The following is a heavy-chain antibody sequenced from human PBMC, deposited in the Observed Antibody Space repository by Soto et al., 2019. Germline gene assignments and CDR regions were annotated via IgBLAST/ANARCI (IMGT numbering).Heavy chain of an antibody. D-gene: IGHD2-15*01. CDR2: IYPGDSDT. J-gene: IGHJ6*03. Sequence: GESLKISCKGSGYSFTSYWIGWVRQMPGKGLEWMGIIYPGDSDTRYSPSFQGQVTISADKSISTAYLQWSSLKASDTAMYYCARHLFVEYYYYYMDVWGKGTTVTV. CDR3: ARHLFVEYYYYYMDV. V-gene: IGHV5-51*01. CDR1: GYSFTSYW.